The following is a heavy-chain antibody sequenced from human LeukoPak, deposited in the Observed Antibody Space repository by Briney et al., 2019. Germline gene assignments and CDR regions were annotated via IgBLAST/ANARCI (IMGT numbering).Heavy chain of an antibody. CDR2: IIHSGGT. CDR1: GGSFNGYS. Sequence: PSETLSLTCAVSGGSFNGYSYTWIRQPPGKGLEWIGEIIHSGGTSYDPSLKSRLTFSVDTSRKQFSLKLTSVTAADTALYFCARGPLAFRRVAGIFSWGRGTQVTVSS. V-gene: IGHV4-34*01. D-gene: IGHD6-19*01. J-gene: IGHJ5*02. CDR3: ARGPLAFRRVAGIFS.